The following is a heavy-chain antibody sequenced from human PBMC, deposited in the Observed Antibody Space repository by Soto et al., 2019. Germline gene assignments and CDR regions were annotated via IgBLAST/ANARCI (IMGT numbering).Heavy chain of an antibody. J-gene: IGHJ5*02. CDR2: IYYSGHI. V-gene: IGHV4-61*01. Sequence: QVQLQESGPGLVKPSETLSLPCTVSGDSLTSRSYYWTWVRPPPGQGLEWIGYIYYSGHINYTPSLKSRVTIALNTSTNQSSLELTSVTVADTASYYCARGNIAASGTKFVPGGQGILVTVSS. CDR3: ARGNIAASGTKFVP. CDR1: GDSLTSRSYY. D-gene: IGHD6-13*01.